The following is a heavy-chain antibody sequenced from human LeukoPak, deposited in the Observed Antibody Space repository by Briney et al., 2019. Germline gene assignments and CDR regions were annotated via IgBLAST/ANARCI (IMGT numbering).Heavy chain of an antibody. CDR3: ARTGNKYDSRLLFN. Sequence: ASVKVSCKASGYTFTDYYIHWVRQAPGHGLEWMGWVNPHSGGTNFAQRFRGRVTLTRDTSVTTAYMELNRLESDDTAIYYCARTGNKYDSRLLFNWGQGTQIIVSS. D-gene: IGHD3-22*01. V-gene: IGHV1-2*02. CDR1: GYTFTDYY. J-gene: IGHJ4*02. CDR2: VNPHSGGT.